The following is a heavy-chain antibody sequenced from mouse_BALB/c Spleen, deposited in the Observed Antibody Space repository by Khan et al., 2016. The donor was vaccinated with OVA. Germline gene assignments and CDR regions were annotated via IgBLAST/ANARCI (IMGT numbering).Heavy chain of an antibody. J-gene: IGHJ3*01. V-gene: IGHV1-69*02. CDR1: GYTFTNYW. CDR3: TRDGGDGSSFAY. CDR2: IYPSDSYT. D-gene: IGHD2-3*01. Sequence: QVQLQQPGTELVRPGASVKLSCKASGYTFTNYWINWVKQRPGQGLEWIGNIYPSDSYTNYNQKFKDKATLTVDKSSSTASMQLNSPTSEDSAVYYCTRDGGDGSSFAYWGQGTLVTVSA.